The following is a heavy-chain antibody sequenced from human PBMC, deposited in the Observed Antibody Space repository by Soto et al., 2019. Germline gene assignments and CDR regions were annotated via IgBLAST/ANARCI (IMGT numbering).Heavy chain of an antibody. CDR2: ISWNSGSI. V-gene: IGHV3-9*01. J-gene: IGHJ4*02. CDR1: GFTFDDYA. Sequence: EVQLGESGEGMEQPGRSLRLSFAASGFTFDDYAMHWVRQAPGKGLEWVSGISWNSGSIGYADSVKGRFTISRDNAKKSLYLQMNSLRAEDTALYYCASGRGYDILTGYYPYFDYWGQGTLVTVSS. D-gene: IGHD3-9*01. CDR3: ASGRGYDILTGYYPYFDY.